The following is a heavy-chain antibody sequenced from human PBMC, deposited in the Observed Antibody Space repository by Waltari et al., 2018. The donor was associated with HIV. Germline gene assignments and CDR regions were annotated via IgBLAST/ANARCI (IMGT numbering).Heavy chain of an antibody. CDR3: TKGMYANQDYFDN. J-gene: IGHJ4*02. V-gene: IGHV5-51*03. Sequence: EVQLVQSGAAVKKPGGSLKTSGKGSGYSFATHWIGWVRQMPGKALEWMGIIYPGDSDTRYSPSFQGQVTISADKSIRTAYLQWSSLKASDTAMYYCTKGMYANQDYFDNWGQGTLVTVSS. D-gene: IGHD2-8*01. CDR1: GYSFATHW. CDR2: IYPGDSDT.